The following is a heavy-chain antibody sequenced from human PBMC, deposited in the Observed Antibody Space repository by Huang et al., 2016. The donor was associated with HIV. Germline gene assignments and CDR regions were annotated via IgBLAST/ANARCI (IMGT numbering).Heavy chain of an antibody. D-gene: IGHD3-3*02. CDR3: AKPPSISSKYFQH. Sequence: EVQLLESGGGLVQPGGSLRLSCAASGFTFSSYAMSWVRQAPGKGLGCVSGISGSGGSTYYADSVKGRFTISRDNSKNTLYLQMNSLRAEDTAVYYCAKPPSISSKYFQHWGQGTLVTVSS. CDR1: GFTFSSYA. J-gene: IGHJ1*01. CDR2: ISGSGGST. V-gene: IGHV3-23*01.